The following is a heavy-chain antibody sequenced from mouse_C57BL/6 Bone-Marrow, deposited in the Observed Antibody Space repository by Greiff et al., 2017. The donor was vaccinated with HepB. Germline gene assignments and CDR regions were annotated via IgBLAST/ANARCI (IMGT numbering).Heavy chain of an antibody. J-gene: IGHJ1*03. Sequence: VKLVESGPGLVQPSQSLSITCTVSGFSLTSYGVHWVRQSPGKGLEWLGVIWSGGSTDYNAAFISRLSISKDNSKSQVFFKMNSLQADDTAIYYCARRDYYGSPYWYFDVWGTGTTVTVSS. D-gene: IGHD1-1*01. CDR2: IWSGGST. CDR3: ARRDYYGSPYWYFDV. V-gene: IGHV2-2*01. CDR1: GFSLTSYG.